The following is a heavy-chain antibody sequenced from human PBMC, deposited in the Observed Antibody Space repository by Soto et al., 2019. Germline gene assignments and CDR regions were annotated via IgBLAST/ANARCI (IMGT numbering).Heavy chain of an antibody. J-gene: IGHJ6*01. D-gene: IGHD1-1*01. V-gene: IGHV4-4*07. CDR2: MHTSGTL. CDR3: VRVVNWRGRDV. Sequence: QVQLQESGPGLVQPSATLSLTCTVSDVSINSFYWAWVRQPAGKGLAWVGPMHTSGTLAYDPSPKGRISISVDTSKNQFSPNLRSVTAAYTAVYYCVRVVNWRGRDVWGQGTAVTVSS. CDR1: DVSINSFY.